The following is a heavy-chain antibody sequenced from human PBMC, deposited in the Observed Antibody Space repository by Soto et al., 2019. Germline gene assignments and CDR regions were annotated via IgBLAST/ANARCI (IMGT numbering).Heavy chain of an antibody. CDR1: GGTFSSYA. V-gene: IGHV1-69*13. D-gene: IGHD6-13*01. Sequence: ASVKVSCKASGGTFSSYAISWVRQAPGQGLEWMGGIIPIFGTANYAQKFQGRVTITADESTSTAYMELSSLRSEDTAVYYCARFPGIAAASRANWFDPWGQGTLVTVSS. CDR2: IIPIFGTA. J-gene: IGHJ5*02. CDR3: ARFPGIAAASRANWFDP.